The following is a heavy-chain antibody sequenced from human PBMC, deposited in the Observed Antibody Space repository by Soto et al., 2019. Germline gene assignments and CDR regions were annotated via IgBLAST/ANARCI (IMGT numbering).Heavy chain of an antibody. V-gene: IGHV3-7*05. J-gene: IGHJ6*02. CDR2: INLDGSEK. D-gene: IGHD5-18*01. CDR3: ARDGSTSWYSYDYHGMDV. Sequence: EVQLVESGGGLVQPGGSLRLSCAASGFTFRTYWLSWVRQVPGKGLEGVADINLDGSEKNYVDSVKGRFTISRDNARNSLYLQMSSLRAEYPALYYCARDGSTSWYSYDYHGMDVWGQGTTVTVSS. CDR1: GFTFRTYW.